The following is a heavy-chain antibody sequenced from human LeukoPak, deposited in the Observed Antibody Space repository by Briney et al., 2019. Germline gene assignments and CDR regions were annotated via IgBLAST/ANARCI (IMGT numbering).Heavy chain of an antibody. CDR2: IYYSGST. Sequence: SETLSLTSTVSGRSISSYYRSWIRQPPGKGLEWIGYIYYSGSTNYNPSLKSRVTISVDTSKNQFSLKLSSVTAADTAVYYCASTPTIAAAGPNWFDPWGQGTLVTVSS. CDR3: ASTPTIAAAGPNWFDP. D-gene: IGHD6-13*01. V-gene: IGHV4-59*01. CDR1: GRSISSYY. J-gene: IGHJ5*02.